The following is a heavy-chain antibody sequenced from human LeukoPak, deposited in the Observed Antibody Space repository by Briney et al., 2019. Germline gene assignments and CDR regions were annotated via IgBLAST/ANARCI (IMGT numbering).Heavy chain of an antibody. V-gene: IGHV3-21*01. D-gene: IGHD3-10*01. CDR3: ARDREGFGESYFDY. J-gene: IGHJ4*02. CDR1: GFTFSSYG. CDR2: ISTSSSYI. Sequence: PGGTLRLSCAASGFTFSSYGMSWVRQAPGKGLEWVSFISTSSSYIYYADSVKGRFTISRDNAKNSLYLQMNSLRAEDTAMYYCARDREGFGESYFDYWGQGTLVTVSS.